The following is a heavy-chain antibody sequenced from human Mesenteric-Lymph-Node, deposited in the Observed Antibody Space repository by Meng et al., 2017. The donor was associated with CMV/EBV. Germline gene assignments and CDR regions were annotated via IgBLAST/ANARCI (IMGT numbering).Heavy chain of an antibody. V-gene: IGHV4-61*01. CDR2: IHHSGRT. J-gene: IGHJ3*02. CDR1: GGSGTTNTYY. Sequence: SETLSLTCTVSGGSGTTNTYYWNWIRQPPGKGLEWIGYIHHSGRTTQNPSLDSRVTMSVDASKNQISLRLRSVTAADTAIYYCARWGVVDAFDIWGQGTMVTVSS. CDR3: ARWGVVDAFDI. D-gene: IGHD2-2*01.